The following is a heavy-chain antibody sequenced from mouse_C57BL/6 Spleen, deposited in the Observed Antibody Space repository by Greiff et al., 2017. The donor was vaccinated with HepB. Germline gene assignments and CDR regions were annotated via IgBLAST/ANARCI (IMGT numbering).Heavy chain of an antibody. J-gene: IGHJ1*03. D-gene: IGHD1-1*01. CDR2: ISDGGSYT. CDR1: GFTFSSYA. CDR3: ASDYYGSSYRYFDV. V-gene: IGHV5-4*03. Sequence: EVNVVESGGGLVKPGGSLKLSCAASGFTFSSYAMSWVRQTPEKRLEWVATISDGGSYTYYPDNVKGRFTISRDNAKNNLYLQMSHLKSEDTAMYYCASDYYGSSYRYFDVWGTGTTVTVSS.